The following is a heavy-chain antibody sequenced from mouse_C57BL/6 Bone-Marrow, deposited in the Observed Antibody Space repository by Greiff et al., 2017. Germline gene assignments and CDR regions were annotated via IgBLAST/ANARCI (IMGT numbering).Heavy chain of an antibody. J-gene: IGHJ2*01. CDR3: AREDYSKYFDY. CDR1: GYTFTDYY. CDR2: IYPGSGNT. V-gene: IGHV1-76*01. D-gene: IGHD2-5*01. Sequence: QVQLQQSGAELVRPGASVKLSCKASGYTFTDYYINWVKQRPGQGLEWIARIYPGSGNTYYNEKFKGKATLTAEKSSSTAYMQLSSLTSEDSAVYFCAREDYSKYFDYWGQGTTLTVSS.